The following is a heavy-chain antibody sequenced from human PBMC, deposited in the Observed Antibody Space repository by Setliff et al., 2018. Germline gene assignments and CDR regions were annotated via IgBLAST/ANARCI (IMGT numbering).Heavy chain of an antibody. D-gene: IGHD3-10*01. CDR3: ARDKWYGSGSYHWFDP. J-gene: IGHJ5*02. CDR2: INHSGSP. V-gene: IGHV4-34*01. CDR1: GGSFSGYY. Sequence: PSETLSLTCAVSGGSFSGYYWSWIRQSPGKGLEWIGEINHTGSPNWIGEINHSGSPNYNPSLKSRVTMSVDTSKNQFSLKLSSVTAADTAVYYCARDKWYGSGSYHWFDPWGQGTLVTVSS.